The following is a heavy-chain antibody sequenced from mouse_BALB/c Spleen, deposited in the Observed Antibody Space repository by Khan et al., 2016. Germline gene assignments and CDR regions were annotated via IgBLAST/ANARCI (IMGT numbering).Heavy chain of an antibody. V-gene: IGHV3-6*02. CDR3: ARLRRVYAMGY. CDR1: GYSITSGYY. CDR2: ISYDGSN. J-gene: IGHJ4*01. D-gene: IGHD2-12*01. Sequence: EVKLLESGPGLVKPSQSLSLTCSVTGYSITSGYYWNWIRQFPGNNLEWMGYISYDGSNNYNPSLKNRISIARDTSKNQFFLKLNSVTTEDTATYYCARLRRVYAMGYWGQGTSVTVSS.